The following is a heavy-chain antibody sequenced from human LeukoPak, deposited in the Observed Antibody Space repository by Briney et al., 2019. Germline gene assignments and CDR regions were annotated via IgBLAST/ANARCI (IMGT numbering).Heavy chain of an antibody. CDR3: AKDDYFGSGT. V-gene: IGHV3-30*02. D-gene: IGHD3-10*01. CDR2: IRTDGSYT. CDR1: GFTFNTYG. Sequence: GGSLRLSCAASGFTFNTYGMHWVRQAPGKGLEWVPFIRTDGSYTYHADSVKGRFTISRDNSKNTLFLQMNSLRPEDTAVYYCAKDDYFGSGTWGEGTLVTASS. J-gene: IGHJ5*02.